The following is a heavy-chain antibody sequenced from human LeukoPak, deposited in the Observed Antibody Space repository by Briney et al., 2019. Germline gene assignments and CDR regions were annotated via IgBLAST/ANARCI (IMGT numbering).Heavy chain of an antibody. CDR2: TYYRSKWYN. CDR1: GDSVSSNSAA. V-gene: IGHV6-1*01. CDR3: ARETSYYWPGPALLDY. Sequence: SQTLSLTCAISGDSVSSNSAAWHWIRQSPSRGLEWLGRTYYRSKWYNDYAVSVKSRITINPDTSKNQFSLQLNSVTPEDTAVYYWARETSYYWPGPALLDYWGQGTLVTVSS. J-gene: IGHJ4*02. D-gene: IGHD1-26*01.